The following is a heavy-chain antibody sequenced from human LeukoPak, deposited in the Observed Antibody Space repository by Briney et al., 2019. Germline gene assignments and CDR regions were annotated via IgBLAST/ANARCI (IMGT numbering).Heavy chain of an antibody. D-gene: IGHD3-22*01. CDR3: ARVGYYDSSGYYNQLDY. J-gene: IGHJ4*02. CDR2: IYSRGNT. Sequence: SETLSLTCSVSGVSISSGSNYWGWIRQPPGKTLEWIGSIYSRGNTYYNPSLKSRVIILIDTAKNHFSLNLSSVTAADTAVYYCARVGYYDSSGYYNQLDYWGQGTLVTVSS. V-gene: IGHV4-39*07. CDR1: GVSISSGSNY.